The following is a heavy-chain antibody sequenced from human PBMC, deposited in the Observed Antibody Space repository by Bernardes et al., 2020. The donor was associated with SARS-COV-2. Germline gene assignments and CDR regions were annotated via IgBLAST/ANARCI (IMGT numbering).Heavy chain of an antibody. Sequence: GGSLRLSCAASGFSSSSYWMHWVRQAPGKGLVWVSRVNSDGSNTIYADSVKGRFTISRDSSKNMVYLQMNSLRAEDTAVYYCARKTGHDYGMDVWGQGTTFTVSS. CDR3: ARKTGHDYGMDV. CDR2: VNSDGSNT. CDR1: GFSSSSYW. V-gene: IGHV3-74*01. J-gene: IGHJ6*02. D-gene: IGHD3-10*01.